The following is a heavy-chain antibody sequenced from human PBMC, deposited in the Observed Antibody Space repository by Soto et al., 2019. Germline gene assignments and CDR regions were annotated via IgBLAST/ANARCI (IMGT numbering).Heavy chain of an antibody. CDR1: GFTFSRSG. CDR3: AKSSPAVAGYFDY. Sequence: GGSLRLSCAASGFTFSRSGMHGVRQPPGKGLEWVAVTSFDGSSGYYADSVRGRFTISRDNSNNTLYLQMNSLRAEDTAVYYSAKSSPAVAGYFDYWGQGTLVTVSS. CDR2: TSFDGSSG. V-gene: IGHV3-30*18. D-gene: IGHD6-19*01. J-gene: IGHJ4*02.